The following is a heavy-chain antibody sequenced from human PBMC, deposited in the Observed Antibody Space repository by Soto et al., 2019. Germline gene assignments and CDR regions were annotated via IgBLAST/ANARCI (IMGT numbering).Heavy chain of an antibody. V-gene: IGHV4-59*01. J-gene: IGHJ6*02. Sequence: SETLSLTCTVSGGSISSYYWSWIRQPPGKGLEWIGYIYYSGSTNYNPSLKSRVTISVDTSKNQFSLKLSSVTAADTAVYYCARDGTNWNYYYYYGMDVWGQGTTVTVS. D-gene: IGHD1-20*01. CDR1: GGSISSYY. CDR3: ARDGTNWNYYYYYGMDV. CDR2: IYYSGST.